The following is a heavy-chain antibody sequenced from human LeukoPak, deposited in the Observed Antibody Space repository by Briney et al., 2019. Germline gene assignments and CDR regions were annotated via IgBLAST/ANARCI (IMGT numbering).Heavy chain of an antibody. D-gene: IGHD3-16*02. V-gene: IGHV3-48*04. CDR3: ARALPDAFDI. CDR2: ISSSGSTI. Sequence: PGGSLRLSCAASGFTFSSYAMSWVRQAPGKGLEWVSYISSSGSTIYYADSVKGRFTISRDNAKNSLYLQMNSLRAEDTAVYYCARALPDAFDIWGQGTMVTVSS. J-gene: IGHJ3*02. CDR1: GFTFSSYA.